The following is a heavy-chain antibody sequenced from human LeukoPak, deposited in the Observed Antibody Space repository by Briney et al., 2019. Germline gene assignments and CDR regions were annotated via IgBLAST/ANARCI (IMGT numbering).Heavy chain of an antibody. J-gene: IGHJ4*02. Sequence: SETLSLTCTVSGGSISSYYWSWIRQPPGKGLEWIGYIYYSGSTNYNPSLKSRVTISVDTSKNQFSLKLSSVTAADTAVYYCARQDYDYVWGSFFDYWGQGTLVTVSS. V-gene: IGHV4-59*08. CDR2: IYYSGST. CDR1: GGSISSYY. CDR3: ARQDYDYVWGSFFDY. D-gene: IGHD3-16*01.